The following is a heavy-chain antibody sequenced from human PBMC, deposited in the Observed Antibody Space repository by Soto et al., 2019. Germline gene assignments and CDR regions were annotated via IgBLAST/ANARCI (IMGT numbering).Heavy chain of an antibody. V-gene: IGHV4-31*03. CDR1: CCSISSGGYY. CDR2: IYYSGST. CDR3: ARANLRGPWFDP. Sequence: SGTLSLTCTFSCCSISSGGYYWSWIPQHPGKGLEWIGYIYYSGSTYYNPSLKSRVTISVDTSKNQFSLKLSSVTAADTAVYYCARANLRGPWFDPWGQGTLVTVSS. D-gene: IGHD3-9*01. J-gene: IGHJ5*02.